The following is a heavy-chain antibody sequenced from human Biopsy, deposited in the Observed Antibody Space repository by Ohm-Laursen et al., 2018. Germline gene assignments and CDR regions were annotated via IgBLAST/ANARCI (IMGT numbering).Heavy chain of an antibody. CDR2: IFFSGDT. CDR1: GDSIFGGGYY. Sequence: TLSLTCIVSGDSIFGGGYYWTWIRQHPEKGLEWLGYIFFSGDTHYNPSLRSRVDISSDMSKNEFYLRLYSVTAADTAVYYCARAKTQDRSFPDWYFDLWGRGTLVTVSS. V-gene: IGHV4-31*03. CDR3: ARAKTQDRSFPDWYFDL. D-gene: IGHD3-22*01. J-gene: IGHJ2*01.